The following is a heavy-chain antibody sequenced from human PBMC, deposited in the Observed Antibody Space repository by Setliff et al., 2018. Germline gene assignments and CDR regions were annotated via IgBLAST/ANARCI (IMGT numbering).Heavy chain of an antibody. V-gene: IGHV4-59*08. CDR2: ISYSGIT. J-gene: IGHJ6*03. Sequence: SETLSLTCNVSGASVSSHYWDWIRQPPGKGLEWIGFISYSGITTYNPSLKSRVTIFVDTSKNQFSLNLNSVTAADTGVYYCARAGLAGRTSSYYYYYYMDVWGKGTTVTVSS. CDR1: GASVSSHY. CDR3: ARAGLAGRTSSYYYYYYMDV. D-gene: IGHD6-6*01.